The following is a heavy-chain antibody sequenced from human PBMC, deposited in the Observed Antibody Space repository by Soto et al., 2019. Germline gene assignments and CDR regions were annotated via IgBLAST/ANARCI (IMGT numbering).Heavy chain of an antibody. J-gene: IGHJ5*02. D-gene: IGHD3-10*01. CDR2: INAGNGNT. CDR1: GYTFTGYA. Sequence: ASVKVSCKASGYTFTGYAMHWVRQSPGQRLEWMGWINAGNGNTKYSQKFQGRVTITRDTSASTAYMELSSLRSEDTAVYYCARAFAGMVRGVSPFDPWGQGPLVTVPS. CDR3: ARAFAGMVRGVSPFDP. V-gene: IGHV1-3*01.